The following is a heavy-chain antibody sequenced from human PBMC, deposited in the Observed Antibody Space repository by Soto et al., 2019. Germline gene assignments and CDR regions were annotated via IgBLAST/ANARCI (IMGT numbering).Heavy chain of an antibody. D-gene: IGHD6-19*01. J-gene: IGHJ4*02. V-gene: IGHV3-33*01. CDR1: GFTFSSYV. CDR3: ARGAYSSGWYYFDY. Sequence: QVQLVESGGGVVQPGRSLRLSCAASGFTFSSYVMHWVRQAPGKGLEWVAIIWFDGSNKNYADSVKGRFTISRDNSKNQLFLEMDSLRAEDTAVYFCARGAYSSGWYYFDYWGQGTLVTVSS. CDR2: IWFDGSNK.